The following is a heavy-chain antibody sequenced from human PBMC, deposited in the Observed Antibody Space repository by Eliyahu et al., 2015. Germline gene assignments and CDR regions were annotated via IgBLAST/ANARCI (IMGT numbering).Heavy chain of an antibody. CDR3: ARGNYGDASDI. D-gene: IGHD4-17*01. V-gene: IGHV4-59*01. Sequence: QVQLQESGPGLVKPSETLSLTCTVSGGSISSYYWSWIRQPPGKGLEWIGYIYYSGSTKYKPPLKSRVTISVDTSKNQFSLKLSSVTAADTAVYYCARGNYGDASDIWGQGTMVTVSS. J-gene: IGHJ3*02. CDR1: GGSISSYY. CDR2: IYYSGST.